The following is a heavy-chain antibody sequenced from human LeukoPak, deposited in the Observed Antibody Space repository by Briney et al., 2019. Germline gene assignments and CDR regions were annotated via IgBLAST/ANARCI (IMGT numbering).Heavy chain of an antibody. Sequence: ASVKVSCKASGYTFTSYDINWVRQATGQGLEWVGWMNPNSGNTGYAQKFQGRVTITRNTSISTAHMELSSLRSEDTAVYYCARAPRITMVRGVIYWFDPWGQGTLVTVSS. CDR3: ARAPRITMVRGVIYWFDP. CDR1: GYTFTSYD. J-gene: IGHJ5*02. D-gene: IGHD3-10*01. V-gene: IGHV1-8*03. CDR2: MNPNSGNT.